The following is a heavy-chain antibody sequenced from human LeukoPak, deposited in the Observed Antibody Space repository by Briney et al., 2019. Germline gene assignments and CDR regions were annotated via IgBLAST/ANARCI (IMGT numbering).Heavy chain of an antibody. V-gene: IGHV3-15*01. CDR1: GFIFSNAW. D-gene: IGHD3-16*01. J-gene: IGHJ4*02. Sequence: GGPLRLSCAASGFIFSNAWMTWVRQAPGKGLEWVGRIKGQADGGTTEYAAPVKGRFTISRDDSKNTLYLQLDRLKIEDTAVYYCATGLGIPYDYWGQGTLVTVSS. CDR2: IKGQADGGTT. CDR3: ATGLGIPYDY.